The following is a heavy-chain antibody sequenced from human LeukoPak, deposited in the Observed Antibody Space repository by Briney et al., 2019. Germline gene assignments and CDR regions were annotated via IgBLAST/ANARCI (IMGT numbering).Heavy chain of an antibody. J-gene: IGHJ4*02. CDR2: IIPIFGTA. CDR1: GGTFSSYA. Sequence: ASVTVSCKASGGTFSSYAISWVRQAPGQGLEWMGGIIPIFGTANYAQKFQGRVTITADESTSTAYMELSSLRSEDTAVYYCARDHYYGSSGYFSYWGQGTLVTVSS. CDR3: ARDHYYGSSGYFSY. V-gene: IGHV1-69*13. D-gene: IGHD3-22*01.